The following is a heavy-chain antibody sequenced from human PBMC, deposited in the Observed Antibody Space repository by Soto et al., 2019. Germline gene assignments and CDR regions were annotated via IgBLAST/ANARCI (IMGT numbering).Heavy chain of an antibody. D-gene: IGHD2-15*01. CDR3: ARGRYCSGGSCYSGGVPPSDY. CDR1: GYTFTSYG. J-gene: IGHJ4*02. Sequence: SVKVSCKASGYTFTSYGISWVRQAPVQGLEWMGWISAYNGNTNYAQKLQGRVTMTTDTSTSTAYMELRSLRSEDTAVYYCARGRYCSGGSCYSGGVPPSDYWGQGTLVTVSS. CDR2: ISAYNGNT. V-gene: IGHV1-18*01.